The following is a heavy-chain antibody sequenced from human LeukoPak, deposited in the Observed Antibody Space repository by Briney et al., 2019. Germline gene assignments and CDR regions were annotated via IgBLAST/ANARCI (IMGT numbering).Heavy chain of an antibody. CDR2: ISGSGGST. CDR3: ARVSIVVPAVLRGAFDI. J-gene: IGHJ3*02. V-gene: IGHV3-23*01. Sequence: QPGGSLRLSCAASGSTFNIYDMTWVRQAPGKGLEWVSGISGSGGSTYYADSVKGRFTISRDNSKNTLYLQMNSLRAEDTAIYYCARVSIVVPAVLRGAFDIWGQGTMVTVSS. CDR1: GSTFNIYD. D-gene: IGHD2-2*01.